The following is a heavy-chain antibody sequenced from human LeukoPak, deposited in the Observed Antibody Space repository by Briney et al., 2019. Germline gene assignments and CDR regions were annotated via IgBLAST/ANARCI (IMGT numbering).Heavy chain of an antibody. V-gene: IGHV3-30*03. Sequence: GGSLRLSCAAAGFTFSSYGMHWVSQAPGKGLEWVAVISYDGSNKYYADSVKGRFTISRDNSKNTLYLQMNSLRAEDTAVYYCARAGLSSSWPGWYYGMDVWGQGTTVTVSS. CDR1: GFTFSSYG. CDR3: ARAGLSSSWPGWYYGMDV. D-gene: IGHD6-13*01. J-gene: IGHJ6*02. CDR2: ISYDGSNK.